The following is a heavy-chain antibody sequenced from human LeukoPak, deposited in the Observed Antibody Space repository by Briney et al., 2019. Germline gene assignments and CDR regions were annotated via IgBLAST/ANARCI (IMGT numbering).Heavy chain of an antibody. D-gene: IGHD4-17*01. CDR2: ISSGGETT. CDR1: GFTFNNYA. V-gene: IGHV3-23*01. Sequence: GGSLRLSCAASGFTFNNYAMNWVRQAPGKGLEWVSSISSGGETTYYADSAKGRFTISRDNSQNTLYLQMNSLRAEDTAVYYCARDYADYVGYFFFDYWGQGTLVTVSS. CDR3: ARDYADYVGYFFFDY. J-gene: IGHJ4*02.